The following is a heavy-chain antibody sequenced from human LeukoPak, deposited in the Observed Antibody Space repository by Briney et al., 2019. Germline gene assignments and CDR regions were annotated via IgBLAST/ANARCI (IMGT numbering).Heavy chain of an antibody. V-gene: IGHV3-7*01. D-gene: IGHD6-19*01. CDR1: GFPFTSHW. Sequence: TGGSLRLSCAASGFPFTSHWLSWFRQSPGRGLEWVAHINSDGSERNYVDSVKGRFTISRDNARNSQFLQMNSLRAEDTAVYYCASGGGWVFFNWGQGTLVTVSS. J-gene: IGHJ4*02. CDR3: ASGGGWVFFN. CDR2: INSDGSER.